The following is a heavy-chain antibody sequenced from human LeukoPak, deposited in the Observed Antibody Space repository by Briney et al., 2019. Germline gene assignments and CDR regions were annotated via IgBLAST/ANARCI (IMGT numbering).Heavy chain of an antibody. J-gene: IGHJ5*02. V-gene: IGHV4-59*01. CDR2: IHNSGSP. Sequence: SETLSLTCTVSGGSISSYYWSWIRQPPGKGLEWIGYIHNSGSPNYNPSLKSRVTMSVDTSKNQFSLKLSSVTAADTAVYYCAKDLYYYDTNAYYFDWFDPWGQGTLVTVSS. CDR1: GGSISSYY. CDR3: AKDLYYYDTNAYYFDWFDP. D-gene: IGHD3-22*01.